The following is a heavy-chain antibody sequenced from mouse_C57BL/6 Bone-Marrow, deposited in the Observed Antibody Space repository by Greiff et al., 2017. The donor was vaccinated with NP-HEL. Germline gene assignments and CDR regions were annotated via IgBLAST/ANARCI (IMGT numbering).Heavy chain of an antibody. J-gene: IGHJ4*01. D-gene: IGHD1-1*01. CDR1: GYTFTDYN. V-gene: IGHV1-18*01. Sequence: EVMLVESGPELVKPGASVKIPCKASGYTFTDYNMDWVKQSHGKSLEWIGDINPNNGGTIYNQKFKGKATLTVDKSSSTAYMALRSLTAEDTAVYYCARDYYGNMGLLDYWGQGTSVTVSS. CDR3: ARDYYGNMGLLDY. CDR2: INPNNGGT.